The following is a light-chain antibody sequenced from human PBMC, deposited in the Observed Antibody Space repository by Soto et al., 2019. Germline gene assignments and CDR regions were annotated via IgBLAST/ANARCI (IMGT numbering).Light chain of an antibody. J-gene: IGKJ2*01. CDR2: GAS. CDR3: QQHGTSPYT. Sequence: EIVLTQSPGTLSLSSGERATLSCRASQSVSSSYLAWYQQKPGQAPRLLMFGASRRATGIPDRFNGSGSGTDFILTISRLEPEDVAVYYCQQHGTSPYTFGQGTVLEIK. V-gene: IGKV3-20*01. CDR1: QSVSSSY.